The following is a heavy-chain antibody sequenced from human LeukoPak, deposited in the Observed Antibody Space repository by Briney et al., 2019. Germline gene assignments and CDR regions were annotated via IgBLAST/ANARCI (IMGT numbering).Heavy chain of an antibody. CDR1: GFTFSSYW. CDR3: ARDVGGYYDFWSGYYRTYYYYYMDV. J-gene: IGHJ6*03. V-gene: IGHV3-7*01. CDR2: IKQDGSEK. D-gene: IGHD3-3*01. Sequence: GGSLRLSCAASGFTFSSYWMSWVRQAPGKGLEWVASIKQDGSEKYYVDSVKGRFTISRDNAKNSLYLQMNSLRAEDTAVYYCARDVGGYYDFWSGYYRTYYYYYMDVWGKGTTVTVSS.